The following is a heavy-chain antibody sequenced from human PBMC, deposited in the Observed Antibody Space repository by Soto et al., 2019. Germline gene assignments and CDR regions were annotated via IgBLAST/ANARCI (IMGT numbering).Heavy chain of an antibody. Sequence: EVQLVESAGGLVQPGGSLKLSCAASGLTISASAMHWVRQAPGKGLEWVGRIRNKVDSYQTVYAAPVNGRFTISRDDSKNMAFLQMNSLTIEETAVYCCCRHDARWGPCDYWGQGTRFTVSS. J-gene: IGHJ4*02. CDR1: GLTISASA. V-gene: IGHV3-73*02. CDR3: CRHDARWGPCDY. CDR2: IRNKVDSYQT. D-gene: IGHD2-21*02.